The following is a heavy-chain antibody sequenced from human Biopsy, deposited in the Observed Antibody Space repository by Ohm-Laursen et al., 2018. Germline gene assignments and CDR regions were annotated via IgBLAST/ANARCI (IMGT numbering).Heavy chain of an antibody. CDR1: GDSVTKYY. Sequence: SDTLSPTCTVSGDSVTKYYWSWIRQPPGKGLEWIGHIYYSVMTNYNPSLQSRVSISVDTSRNQVSLTLSSVTAADTAVYYCASVVLGPTNDAFDLWGQGTMVVVSS. CDR3: ASVVLGPTNDAFDL. J-gene: IGHJ3*01. CDR2: IYYSVMT. V-gene: IGHV4-59*02. D-gene: IGHD3-22*01.